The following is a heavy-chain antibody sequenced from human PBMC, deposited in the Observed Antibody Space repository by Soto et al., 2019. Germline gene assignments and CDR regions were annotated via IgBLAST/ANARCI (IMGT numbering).Heavy chain of an antibody. CDR1: GFTFSSYA. CDR3: ARDSGIQLWLRYFQH. D-gene: IGHD5-18*01. J-gene: IGHJ1*01. Sequence: PGGSLRLSCAASGFTFSSYAMHWVRQAPGKGLEWVAVISYDGSNKYYADSVKGRFTISRDNSKNTLYLQMNSLRAEDTAVYYCARDSGIQLWLRYFQHWGQGTLVTV. V-gene: IGHV3-30-3*01. CDR2: ISYDGSNK.